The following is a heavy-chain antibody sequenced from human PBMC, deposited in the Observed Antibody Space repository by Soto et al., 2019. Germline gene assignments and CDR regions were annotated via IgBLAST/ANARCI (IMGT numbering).Heavy chain of an antibody. CDR1: GFTFSSYG. Sequence: GGSLRLSCAASGFTFSSYGMHWVRQAPGKGLEWVAVISYDGSNKYYADSVKGRFTISRDNSKNTPYLQMNSLRAEDTAVYYCAKDPATYYYDSSGPWGYWFDPWGQGTLVTVSS. CDR3: AKDPATYYYDSSGPWGYWFDP. J-gene: IGHJ5*02. V-gene: IGHV3-30*18. CDR2: ISYDGSNK. D-gene: IGHD3-22*01.